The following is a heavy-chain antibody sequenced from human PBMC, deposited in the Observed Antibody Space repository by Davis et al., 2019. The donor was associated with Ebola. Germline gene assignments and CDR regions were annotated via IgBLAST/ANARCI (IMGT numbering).Heavy chain of an antibody. CDR1: GGSISSFSYY. J-gene: IGHJ4*02. V-gene: IGHV4-39*07. Sequence: SETLSLTCSVSGGSISSFSYYWGWIRQPPGKGLEWIGSIFYSGRTYYNASLKSRVTVSVDTSKNQFSLKLSSVTAADTAVYYCARDTSTTGWGIDYWGQGTVVTVSS. D-gene: IGHD6-19*01. CDR2: IFYSGRT. CDR3: ARDTSTTGWGIDY.